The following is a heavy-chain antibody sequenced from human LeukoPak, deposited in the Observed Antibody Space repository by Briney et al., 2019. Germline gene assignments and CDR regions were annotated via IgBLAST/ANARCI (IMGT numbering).Heavy chain of an antibody. D-gene: IGHD3-22*01. Sequence: PGGSLRLSCAASGFTFSSYAMSWVRQAPGKGLEWVSYISSSSSAIYYADSVKGRFTISRDNAKNSLYLQVNSLRAEDTAVYYCAAYYDSSGYMGYWGQGTLVTVSS. CDR1: GFTFSSYA. J-gene: IGHJ4*02. V-gene: IGHV3-48*04. CDR2: ISSSSSAI. CDR3: AAYYDSSGYMGY.